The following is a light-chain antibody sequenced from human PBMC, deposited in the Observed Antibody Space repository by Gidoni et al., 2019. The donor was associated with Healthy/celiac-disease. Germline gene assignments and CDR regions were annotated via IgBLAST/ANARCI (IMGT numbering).Light chain of an antibody. J-gene: IGLJ2*01. CDR2: GNS. CDR3: QSYDSSLSAV. V-gene: IGLV1-40*01. CDR1: SSNIGAGYD. Sequence: QSVLTQPPSVSGAPGQRVTISCTGSSSNIGAGYDVHWYQQLPGTAPKLLIYGNSNRPSGVPDRFSGSKSGTSASLAITGLQAEDEAGYYCQSYDSSLSAVFGGGTKLTVL.